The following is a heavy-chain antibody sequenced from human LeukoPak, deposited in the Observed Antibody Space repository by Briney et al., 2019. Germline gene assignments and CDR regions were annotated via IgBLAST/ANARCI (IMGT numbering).Heavy chain of an antibody. V-gene: IGHV3-30*02. CDR2: VRHDESNK. D-gene: IGHD1-26*01. CDR1: GFTFSNYG. CDR3: AKERSGSYYFEY. Sequence: QPGGSLRLSCAASGFTFSNYGMHWVRQAPGKGLEWVAFVRHDESNKYYADSVKGRFTISRDNSMNTLYLQMNSLRAEDTAVYYCAKERSGSYYFEYWGQGTLVTVSS. J-gene: IGHJ4*02.